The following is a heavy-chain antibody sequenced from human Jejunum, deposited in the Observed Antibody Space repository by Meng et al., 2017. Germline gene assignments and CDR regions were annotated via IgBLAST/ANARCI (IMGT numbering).Heavy chain of an antibody. CDR3: VRDPGIGWPLDS. CDR2: ISSGSGTR. Sequence: GESLKISCAASGFTFSSCEMNWVRQAPGKGLEWVSYISSGSGTRHYADSVKGRFTISRDNAKNSLYLQMNSLRAEDTAIYYCVRDPGIGWPLDSWGQGTLVTVSS. V-gene: IGHV3-48*03. CDR1: GFTFSSCE. J-gene: IGHJ4*02. D-gene: IGHD6-19*01.